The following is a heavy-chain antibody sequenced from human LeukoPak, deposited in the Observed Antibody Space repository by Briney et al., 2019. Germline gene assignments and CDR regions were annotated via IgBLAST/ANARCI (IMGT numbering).Heavy chain of an antibody. J-gene: IGHJ5*01. CDR2: ISGSGGST. D-gene: IGHD2-15*01. Sequence: PGGSLRLSCAASGFTFSSYAMSWVRQAPGKGLEWVSAISGSGGSTYYADSVKGRFTISRDTSKNTLNLQMNSLRADDTAVYYCASWPGSWYGEDSWGQGTLVTVSS. CDR3: ASWPGSWYGEDS. V-gene: IGHV3-23*01. CDR1: GFTFSSYA.